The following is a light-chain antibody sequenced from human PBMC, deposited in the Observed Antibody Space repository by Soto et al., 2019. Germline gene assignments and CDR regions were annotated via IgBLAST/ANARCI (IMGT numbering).Light chain of an antibody. Sequence: EIVLTQSPATLSVSPGERATLSCRASQSVSGDLAWYHHKPGQAPRLLIYDASTRALDTPARFAGSGAGTEFTLTISSLQSKDFAVYLRQQYNNWPITFGQGTRLEIK. CDR2: DAS. CDR3: QQYNNWPIT. J-gene: IGKJ5*01. V-gene: IGKV3-15*01. CDR1: QSVSGD.